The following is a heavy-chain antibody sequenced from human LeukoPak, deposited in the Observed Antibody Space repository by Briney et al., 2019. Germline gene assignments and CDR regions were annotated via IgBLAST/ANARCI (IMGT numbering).Heavy chain of an antibody. D-gene: IGHD2-2*01. J-gene: IGHJ4*02. CDR3: ARGSAAAPFDY. Sequence: SETLSLTCTVSGGSISSYYWSWIRQPPGKGLEWIGYIYYSGSTNYNPSLKSRVTISVDTSKNQFSLKLSSVTAADTAVYYCARGSAAAPFDYWGQGTLVTVSS. V-gene: IGHV4-59*01. CDR2: IYYSGST. CDR1: GGSISSYY.